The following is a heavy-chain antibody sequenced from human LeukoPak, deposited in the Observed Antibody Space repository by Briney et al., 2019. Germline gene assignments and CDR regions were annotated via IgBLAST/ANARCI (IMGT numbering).Heavy chain of an antibody. J-gene: IGHJ4*02. CDR2: LWYDGSNT. CDR3: ARDRSTTHFDY. Sequence: AGGSLRLSCAASGFTFSSYGMHWVRQAPGKGLEWVAMLWYDGSNTYYADSVKGRFTISRDNSKNTLFLQMDSLRAEDTAVYYCARDRSTTHFDYWGQGTLVTVSS. V-gene: IGHV3-33*01. CDR1: GFTFSSYG. D-gene: IGHD5/OR15-5a*01.